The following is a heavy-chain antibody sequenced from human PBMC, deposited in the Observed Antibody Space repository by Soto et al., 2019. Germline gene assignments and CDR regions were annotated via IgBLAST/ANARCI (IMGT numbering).Heavy chain of an antibody. J-gene: IGHJ2*01. CDR1: GLTLSRSW. Sequence: EVQLVESGGGLVQPGESLRLSCAASGLTLSRSWMTWVRQAPGKGLEWVANIKQDGSETYYVDSVKGRFTISRDNAKNSLYLQMNNLRAEDTAVYYCAKKYDYGAFYLDPWGRGTLVTVSS. CDR2: IKQDGSET. CDR3: AKKYDYGAFYLDP. V-gene: IGHV3-7*02. D-gene: IGHD3-10*01.